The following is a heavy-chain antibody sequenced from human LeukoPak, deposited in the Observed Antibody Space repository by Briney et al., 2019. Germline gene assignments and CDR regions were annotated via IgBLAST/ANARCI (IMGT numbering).Heavy chain of an antibody. CDR2: IRYDGSNK. Sequence: GGSLRLSCAASGFTFSSYGMHWVRQAPGKGPEWVAFIRYDGSNKYYADSVKGRFTISRDNSKNTLYLQMNSLRAEDTAVYYCAKDLRGSETAGIDYWGQGTLVTVSS. D-gene: IGHD3-10*01. CDR1: GFTFSSYG. J-gene: IGHJ4*02. V-gene: IGHV3-30*02. CDR3: AKDLRGSETAGIDY.